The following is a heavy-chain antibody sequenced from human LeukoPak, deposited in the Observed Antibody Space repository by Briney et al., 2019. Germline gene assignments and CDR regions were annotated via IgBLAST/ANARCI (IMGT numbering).Heavy chain of an antibody. D-gene: IGHD4-17*01. J-gene: IGHJ4*02. CDR3: TRNEAGDYSFDC. V-gene: IGHV3-21*01. CDR2: ISSSGSYI. Sequence: GGSLRLSCAASGFTFSSYSMNWVRQAPGKGLEWVSYISSSGSYIYHGDSVQGRFTISRDNAKNSLYLQMNSLGAEDTAVYYCTRNEAGDYSFDCWGQGTLVTVSS. CDR1: GFTFSSYS.